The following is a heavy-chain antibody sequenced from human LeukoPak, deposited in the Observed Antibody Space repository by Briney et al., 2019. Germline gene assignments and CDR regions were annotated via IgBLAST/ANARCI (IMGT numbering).Heavy chain of an antibody. V-gene: IGHV4-30-4*01. CDR2: IYYIRST. D-gene: IGHD5-24*01. Sequence: PSETLSLTCTVSGASISSGGYYWNWIRQPPGKGLEWIGYIYYIRSTSYSPSLKSRLTISVDTSKNQFSLKLSSVTAADTAVYYCARDGYNSGYFDYWSQGTLVTVSS. CDR3: ARDGYNSGYFDY. CDR1: GASISSGGYY. J-gene: IGHJ4*02.